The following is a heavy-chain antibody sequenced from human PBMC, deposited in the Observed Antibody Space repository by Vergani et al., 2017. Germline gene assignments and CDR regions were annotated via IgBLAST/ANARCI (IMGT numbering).Heavy chain of an antibody. D-gene: IGHD3-22*01. V-gene: IGHV4-59*01. J-gene: IGHJ4*02. CDR3: ARVNSSGYYYDY. Sequence: QVQLQESGPGLVKPSETLSLTCTVSGGSISSYYWSWIRQPPGKGLEWIGYIYYSGSTNSNPSLKSRVTISVDTSKNQFSLTLSSVTAADTAVYYCARVNSSGYYYDYWGQGTLVTVSS. CDR1: GGSISSYY. CDR2: IYYSGST.